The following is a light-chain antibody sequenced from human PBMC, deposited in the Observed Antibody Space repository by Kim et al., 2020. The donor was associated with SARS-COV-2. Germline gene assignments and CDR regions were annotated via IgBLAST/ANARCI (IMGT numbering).Light chain of an antibody. CDR3: SSYSNTSTWV. J-gene: IGLJ3*02. CDR2: DVS. CDR1: ARDVGGYNY. Sequence: TITISGSGTARDVGGYNYVSWYQQHPGKAPKLMIYDVSKRPSGVSNRFSGSKSGNTASLTISGLQAEDEGDYHCSSYSNTSTWVFGGGTQLTVL. V-gene: IGLV2-14*04.